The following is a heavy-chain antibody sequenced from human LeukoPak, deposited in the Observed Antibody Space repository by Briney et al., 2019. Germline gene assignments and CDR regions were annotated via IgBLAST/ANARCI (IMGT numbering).Heavy chain of an antibody. CDR3: ARVAHDYSDWGRWSDP. V-gene: IGHV3-48*03. J-gene: IGHJ5*02. D-gene: IGHD4-11*01. CDR1: GFTLSSYE. Sequence: GGSLRLSCAASGFTLSSYEMNWVRLAPGKGLEWISYLSRTGNSIYYADSVKGRFTISRDSAKNSLYLQMNSLRAEDTAVYYCARVAHDYSDWGRWSDPWGQGTPVTVSS. CDR2: LSRTGNSI.